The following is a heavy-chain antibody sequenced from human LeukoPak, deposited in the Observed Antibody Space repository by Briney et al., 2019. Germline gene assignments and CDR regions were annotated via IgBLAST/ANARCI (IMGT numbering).Heavy chain of an antibody. CDR1: VGSFSGYY. CDR3: ARGGSSTRSNWFDP. Sequence: SETLSLTSAVYVGSFSGYYWSWIRQPPGKGREWSGEINHIGSTNYNPSLKSRVTISVDTSKNKCSLNLSSVTAAETAVYYCARGGSSTRSNWFDPWGQGTLVTVSS. CDR2: INHIGST. D-gene: IGHD2-2*01. J-gene: IGHJ5*02. V-gene: IGHV4-34*01.